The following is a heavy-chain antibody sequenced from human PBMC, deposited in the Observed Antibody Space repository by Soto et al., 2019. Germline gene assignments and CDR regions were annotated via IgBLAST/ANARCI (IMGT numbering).Heavy chain of an antibody. CDR1: GYTFTSYA. CDR2: INAGNGNT. CDR3: ARDTVVVTTWYYFDC. D-gene: IGHD3-22*01. J-gene: IGHJ4*02. V-gene: IGHV1-3*01. Sequence: ASVKVSCKASGYTFTSYAMHWVRQAPGQRLEWMGWINAGNGNTKYSQKFQGRVTITRDTSASTAYMELSSLRSEDTAVYYCARDTVVVTTWYYFDCWGQGALVTVSS.